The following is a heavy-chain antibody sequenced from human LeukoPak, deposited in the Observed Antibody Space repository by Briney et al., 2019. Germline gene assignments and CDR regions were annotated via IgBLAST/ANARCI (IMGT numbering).Heavy chain of an antibody. V-gene: IGHV3-48*01. Sequence: GGSLRLSCAASGFTFSSYSMNWVRQAPGKGLEWVSYISSSSSTIYYADSVKGRFTISRDNAKNSLYLQMNSLRAEDTAVYYCAKEQNSGWRDFDYWGQGTLVTVSS. CDR2: ISSSSSTI. J-gene: IGHJ4*02. D-gene: IGHD6-19*01. CDR3: AKEQNSGWRDFDY. CDR1: GFTFSSYS.